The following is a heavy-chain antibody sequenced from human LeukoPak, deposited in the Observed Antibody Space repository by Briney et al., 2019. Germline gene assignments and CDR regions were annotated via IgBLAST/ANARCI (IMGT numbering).Heavy chain of an antibody. V-gene: IGHV1-3*01. CDR2: FNAGNGNT. CDR3: ARTALSGGGHDAFDI. Sequence: ASVKVSCKASGYTLTSYAMYWVRQAPGQRVEWMGRFNAGNGNTKYSQKFQGRVTITRDTSASTAYMELSSLRSEDTAVYYCARTALSGGGHDAFDIWGQGTMVTVSS. D-gene: IGHD6-19*01. J-gene: IGHJ3*02. CDR1: GYTLTSYA.